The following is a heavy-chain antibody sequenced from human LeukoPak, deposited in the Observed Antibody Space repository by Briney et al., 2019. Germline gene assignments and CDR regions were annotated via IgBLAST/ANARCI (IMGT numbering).Heavy chain of an antibody. CDR1: GYTFTSYA. V-gene: IGHV1-69*04. Sequence: GASVKVSCKASGYTFTSYAISWVRQAPGQGLEWMGRIIPILGIANYAQKFQGRVTITADKSTSTAYMELSSLRSEDTAVYYCANIAAAGKGYYYGMDVWGQGTTVTVSS. CDR3: ANIAAAGKGYYYGMDV. D-gene: IGHD6-13*01. CDR2: IIPILGIA. J-gene: IGHJ6*02.